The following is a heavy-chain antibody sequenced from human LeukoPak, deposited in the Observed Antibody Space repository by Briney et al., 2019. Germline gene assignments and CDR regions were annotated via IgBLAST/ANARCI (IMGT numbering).Heavy chain of an antibody. D-gene: IGHD3-22*01. CDR3: AREGYYDSSALDY. Sequence: SVKVSCKASGGTFSSYAISWVRQAPGQGLEWMGGIIPIFGTANYAQKFQGRVTITADESTSTAYMELSSLRSEDTAVYYCAREGYYDSSALDYWGQGTLSPSPQ. J-gene: IGHJ4*02. CDR2: IIPIFGTA. V-gene: IGHV1-69*13. CDR1: GGTFSSYA.